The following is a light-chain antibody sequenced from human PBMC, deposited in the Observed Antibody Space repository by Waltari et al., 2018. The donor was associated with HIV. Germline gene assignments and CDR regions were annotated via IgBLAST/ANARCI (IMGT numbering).Light chain of an antibody. CDR2: DAY. J-gene: IGKJ3*01. V-gene: IGKV1-33*01. Sequence: DIQMTQSPSSLSASVGDRVTITCQASQDITNYLNWYQQKPGKAPKLLIFDAYNLERGVPSRFSGSGSGTDFTFTISSLQPEDVATYFWQQYDNLFTFGPGTRVDLK. CDR3: QQYDNLFT. CDR1: QDITNY.